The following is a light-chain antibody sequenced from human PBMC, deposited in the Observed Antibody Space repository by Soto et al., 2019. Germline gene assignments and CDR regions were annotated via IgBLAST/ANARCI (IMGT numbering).Light chain of an antibody. Sequence: QSVLTQSPSVSAAPGQKVTISCSGSSSNIGNNYVSWYQQHAGKAPKLIIYEVSHRPSGVSNRFSGSKSGSTASLTISGLQAEDEAHYYCCSSTGISTILFATGTKVTVL. CDR2: EVS. CDR1: SSNIGNNY. V-gene: IGLV2-14*01. CDR3: CSSTGISTIL. J-gene: IGLJ1*01.